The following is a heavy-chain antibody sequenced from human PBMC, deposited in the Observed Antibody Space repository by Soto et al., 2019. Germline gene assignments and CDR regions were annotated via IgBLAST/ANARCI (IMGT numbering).Heavy chain of an antibody. J-gene: IGHJ6*02. CDR3: ARLRRAAGYYFYYGMDV. CDR2: ISTYNGNA. D-gene: IGHD6-13*01. CDR1: GYIFSTYG. Sequence: GASVKVSCKASGYIFSTYGISWVRQAPGQGLEWMGWISTYNGNANYAQKLQGRVTMTTDTSTSTAYMELRSLRSDDTAVYYCARLRRAAGYYFYYGMDVWGQGTTVTVSS. V-gene: IGHV1-18*01.